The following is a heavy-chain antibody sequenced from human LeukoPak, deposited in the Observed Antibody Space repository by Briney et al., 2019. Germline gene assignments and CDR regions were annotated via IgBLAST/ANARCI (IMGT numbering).Heavy chain of an antibody. CDR3: ARDNSIHERGWWFDP. V-gene: IGHV1-46*01. Sequence: ASVKVSCKASGYSFTSHYMHWVRQAPGQGLEWMGLINPRGMSTIYAEKFQGRIIMTRDMSTTTDYMELSSLKSDDTAVYYCARDNSIHERGWWFDPWGQGTLVTVSS. J-gene: IGHJ5*02. CDR2: INPRGMST. CDR1: GYSFTSHY. D-gene: IGHD4-23*01.